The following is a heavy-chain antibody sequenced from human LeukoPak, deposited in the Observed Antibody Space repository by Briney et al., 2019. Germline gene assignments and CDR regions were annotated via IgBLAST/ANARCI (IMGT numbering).Heavy chain of an antibody. J-gene: IGHJ6*03. D-gene: IGHD3-10*01. V-gene: IGHV4-39*07. CDR3: ARGGGHYYYYYMDV. CDR1: GGSISSSSYY. Sequence: ASETLSLTCTVSGGSISSSSYYWGWIRQPPGKGLEWIGSIYYSGSTYYNPSLKSRVTISVDTSKNQFSLKLSSVTAADTAVYYCARGGGHYYYYYMDVWGKGTTVTISS. CDR2: IYYSGST.